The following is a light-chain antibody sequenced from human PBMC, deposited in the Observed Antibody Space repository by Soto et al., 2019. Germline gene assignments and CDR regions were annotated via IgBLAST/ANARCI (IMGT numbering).Light chain of an antibody. CDR2: GAS. CDR1: QSVSSN. V-gene: IGKV3-15*01. J-gene: IGKJ4*01. CDR3: QQFDNWPELT. Sequence: EIVMTQSPATLSVSPGERATPSCRASQSVSSNLAWYQQKPGQAPRLLIYGASTRATGIPARFSGSGSGTEFTLTISSLQSEDLAVYYCQQFDNWPELTFGGGTKVDIK.